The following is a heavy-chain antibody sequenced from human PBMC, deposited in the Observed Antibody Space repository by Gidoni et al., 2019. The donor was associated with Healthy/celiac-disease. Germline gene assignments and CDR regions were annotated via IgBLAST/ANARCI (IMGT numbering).Heavy chain of an antibody. CDR1: VGPIRCGGYY. J-gene: IGHJ5*02. CDR3: ARVPGYSYGSNWFDP. D-gene: IGHD5-18*01. CDR2: IYHSGST. V-gene: IGHV4-31*03. Sequence: QVQLHESGPGLVQPSQTLSLTCTVSVGPIRCGGYYWNWIRQHPGKGLEWIGYIYHSGSTYYNPSLKSRVTISVDTSKNQFSLKLSSVTATDTAVYYCARVPGYSYGSNWFDPWGQGTLVTVSS.